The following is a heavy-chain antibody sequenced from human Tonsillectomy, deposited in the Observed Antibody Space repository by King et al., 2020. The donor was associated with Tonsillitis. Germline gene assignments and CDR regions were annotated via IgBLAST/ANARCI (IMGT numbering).Heavy chain of an antibody. CDR1: GFTFSSYS. CDR3: ASHLSHDAFDI. J-gene: IGHJ3*02. V-gene: IGHV3-21*01. Sequence: VQLVQSGGGLVKPGGSLRLSCAASGFTFSSYSMNWVRQAPGTGLEWGSSISSSSSYIYYADSVKGRFTISRDNAKNSLYLQMNSLRAEDTAVYYCASHLSHDAFDIWGQGTMVTVSS. CDR2: ISSSSSYI.